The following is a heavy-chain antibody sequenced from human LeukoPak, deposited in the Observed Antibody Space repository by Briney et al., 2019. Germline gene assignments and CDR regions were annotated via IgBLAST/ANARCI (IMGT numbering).Heavy chain of an antibody. CDR1: GFTFSSYG. CDR3: ARSPPYYDILTGYYMSYYYYGMDV. D-gene: IGHD3-9*01. J-gene: IGHJ6*02. Sequence: GGSLRLSCAASGFTFSSYGMHWVRQAPGKGLEWVAVIWYDGSNKYYADSVKGRFTISRDNSKNTLYLQMNSLRAEDTAVYYCARSPPYYDILTGYYMSYYYYGMDVWGQGTTVTVSS. V-gene: IGHV3-33*08. CDR2: IWYDGSNK.